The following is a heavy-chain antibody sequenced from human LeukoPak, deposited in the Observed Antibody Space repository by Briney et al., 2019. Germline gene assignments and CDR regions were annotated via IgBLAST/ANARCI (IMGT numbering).Heavy chain of an antibody. D-gene: IGHD5-18*01. CDR2: IYYSGST. CDR1: GGSISSYY. CDR3: ARVDTAMVTGLDY. J-gene: IGHJ4*02. V-gene: IGHV4-59*01. Sequence: PSETLSLTXTVSGGSISSYYWSWIRQPPGKGLEWIGYIYYSGSTNYNPSLKSRVTISVDTSKNQFSLKLSSVTAADTAVYYCARVDTAMVTGLDYWGQGTLVTVSS.